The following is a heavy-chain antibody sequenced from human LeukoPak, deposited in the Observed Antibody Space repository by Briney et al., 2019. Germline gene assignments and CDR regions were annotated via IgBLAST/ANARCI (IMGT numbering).Heavy chain of an antibody. V-gene: IGHV1-2*02. CDR3: ARTAKYDILTDY. CDR1: GYTFTGYY. CDR2: INPNSGGT. D-gene: IGHD3-9*01. J-gene: IGHJ4*02. Sequence: ASVKVSCKASGYTFTGYYMHWVRQAPGQGLEWMGWINPNSGGTNYAQKFQGRVTMTRDTSISTAYMELSRLRSDDTAVYYCARTAKYDILTDYWGQGTLVTVSS.